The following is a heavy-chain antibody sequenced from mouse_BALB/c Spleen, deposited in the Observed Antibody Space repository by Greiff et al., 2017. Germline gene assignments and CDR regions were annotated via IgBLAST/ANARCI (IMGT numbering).Heavy chain of an antibody. CDR2: IRNKANGYTT. CDR1: GFTFTDYY. J-gene: IGHJ3*01. D-gene: IGHD2-1*01. V-gene: IGHV7-3*02. Sequence: EVQGVESGGGLVQPGGSLRLSCATSGFTFTDYYMSWVRQPPGKALEWLGFIRNKANGYTTEYSASVKGRFTISRDNSQSILYLQMNTLRAEDSATYYCARALYGNYGRFAYWGQGTLVTVSA. CDR3: ARALYGNYGRFAY.